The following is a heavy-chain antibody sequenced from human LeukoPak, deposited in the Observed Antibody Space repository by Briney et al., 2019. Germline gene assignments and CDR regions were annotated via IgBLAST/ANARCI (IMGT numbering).Heavy chain of an antibody. CDR3: ARPYDSSGLDAFDI. CDR2: IYHSGST. D-gene: IGHD3-22*01. J-gene: IGHJ3*02. V-gene: IGHV4-38-2*02. Sequence: PSETLSLTCTVSGYSISSGYYWGWIRQPPGKGLEWIGSIYHSGSTYYNPSLKSRVTISVDTSKNQFSLKLSSVTAADTAVYYCARPYDSSGLDAFDIWGQGTMVTVSS. CDR1: GYSISSGYY.